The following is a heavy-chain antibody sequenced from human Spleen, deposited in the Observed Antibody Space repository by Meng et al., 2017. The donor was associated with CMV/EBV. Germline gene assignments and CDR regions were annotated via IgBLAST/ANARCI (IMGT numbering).Heavy chain of an antibody. J-gene: IGHJ6*02. CDR1: GFTFSSYS. V-gene: IGHV3-21*01. Sequence: GGSLRLSCAASGFTFSSYSMNWVRQAPGKGLEWVSSISSSSSYIYYADSVKGRFTISRDNAKNSLYLQMNSLRAEDTAVYYCARENSRGFLYYGMDVWGQGTTVTVSS. CDR2: ISSSSSYI. D-gene: IGHD3-3*01. CDR3: ARENSRGFLYYGMDV.